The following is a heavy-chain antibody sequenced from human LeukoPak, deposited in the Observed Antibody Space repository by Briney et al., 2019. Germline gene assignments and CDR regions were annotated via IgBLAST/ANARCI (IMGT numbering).Heavy chain of an antibody. D-gene: IGHD1-1*01. J-gene: IGHJ4*02. CDR3: VKDDNGPHDN. V-gene: IGHV3-23*01. Sequence: GGSLRLSCAASGFTVSSNYMSWVRQAPGKGLEWVSALSASGDTTYYADSVKGRFTISRDNSKNTLYLRMSSLRAEDTALYYCVKDDNGPHDNWGQGTLVTVAS. CDR2: LSASGDTT. CDR1: GFTVSSNY.